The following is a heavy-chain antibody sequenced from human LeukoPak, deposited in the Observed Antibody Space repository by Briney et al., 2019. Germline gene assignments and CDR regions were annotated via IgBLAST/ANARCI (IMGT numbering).Heavy chain of an antibody. D-gene: IGHD4-17*01. V-gene: IGHV1-2*02. CDR1: GYTFTDYY. CDR2: INPNSGGT. J-gene: IGHJ4*02. Sequence: ASVKVSCKASGYTFTDYYMHWVRQAPGQGLEWIGWINPNSGGTNYAQKFQGRVTMTRDTSISTDYMELSRLRSDDTAVYYCAKRPSDYGDYVSYFDYWGRGTLVTVSS. CDR3: AKRPSDYGDYVSYFDY.